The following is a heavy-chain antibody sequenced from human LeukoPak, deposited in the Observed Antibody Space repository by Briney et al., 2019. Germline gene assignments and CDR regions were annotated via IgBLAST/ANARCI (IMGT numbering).Heavy chain of an antibody. CDR1: GFTFSSYA. Sequence: GGSLRLSCAASGFTFSSYAMSWVRQAPGKGLEWVSAISGSRGSTYYADSVKGRFTISRDNSKNTLYLQMNSLRAEDTAVYYCAKVRTYYDSSGYYSADFDYWGQGTLVTVSS. D-gene: IGHD3-22*01. CDR2: ISGSRGST. CDR3: AKVRTYYDSSGYYSADFDY. V-gene: IGHV3-23*01. J-gene: IGHJ4*02.